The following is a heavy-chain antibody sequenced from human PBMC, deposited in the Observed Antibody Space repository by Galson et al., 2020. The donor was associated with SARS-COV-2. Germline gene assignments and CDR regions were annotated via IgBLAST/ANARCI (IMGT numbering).Heavy chain of an antibody. CDR2: FDPEDGET. J-gene: IGHJ6*02. D-gene: IGHD2-15*01. CDR3: ATDTKDLVVVEAARWFYGMDV. Sequence: ASVKVSCKVSGYTLTDLPMHWVRQTPAKGLEWMGHFDPEDGETVYTHDFEGRLTMTEDTSTDTAYMQLSSLTSEDTGVYFCATDTKDLVVVEAARWFYGMDVWGQGTTVIVS. V-gene: IGHV1-24*01. CDR1: GYTLTDLP.